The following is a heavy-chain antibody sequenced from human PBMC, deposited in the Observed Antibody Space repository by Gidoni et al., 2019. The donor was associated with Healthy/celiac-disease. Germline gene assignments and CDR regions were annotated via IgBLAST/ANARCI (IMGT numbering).Heavy chain of an antibody. CDR2: INPNSGGT. CDR3: ARDRAGIAAAGHFDY. D-gene: IGHD6-13*01. CDR1: GYTFTGYY. J-gene: IGHJ4*02. Sequence: QVQLVQSGAEVKKPGASVKVSCKASGYTFTGYYMHWVRQAPGQGLEWMGWINPNSGGTNYAQKFQGRVTMTRDTSISTAYMELSRLRSDDTAVYYCARDRAGIAAAGHFDYWGQGTLVTVSS. V-gene: IGHV1-2*02.